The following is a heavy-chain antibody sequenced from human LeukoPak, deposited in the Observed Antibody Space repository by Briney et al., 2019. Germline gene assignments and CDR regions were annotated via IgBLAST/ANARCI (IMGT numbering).Heavy chain of an antibody. D-gene: IGHD6-19*01. CDR1: GFTFSSYW. CDR2: IKEDGSIQ. Sequence: GGPLRFSCVASGFTFSSYWMTWVRQAPGKGLEWLANIKEDGSIQYYLDSVRGRFTISRDNAKTSVYLQLNSLRADDTAVYYCARDVWTGVAVSDYWGQGTLVTVSS. CDR3: ARDVWTGVAVSDY. J-gene: IGHJ4*02. V-gene: IGHV3-7*01.